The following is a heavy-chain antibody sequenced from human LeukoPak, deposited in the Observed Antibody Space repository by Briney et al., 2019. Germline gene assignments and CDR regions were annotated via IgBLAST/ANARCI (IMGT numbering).Heavy chain of an antibody. Sequence: SETLSLTCTVSGGSISSYYWSWIRQPAGKGLEWIGRIYTSGSTNYNPSLKSRVTMSVDTSKNQFSLKLSSVTAADTAVYYCASTYYDFWSGYSYLDYWGRGTLVTVSS. J-gene: IGHJ4*02. CDR3: ASTYYDFWSGYSYLDY. D-gene: IGHD3-3*01. CDR1: GGSISSYY. CDR2: IYTSGST. V-gene: IGHV4-4*07.